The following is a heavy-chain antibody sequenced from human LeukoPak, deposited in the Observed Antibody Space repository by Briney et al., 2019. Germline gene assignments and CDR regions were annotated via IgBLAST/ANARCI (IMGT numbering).Heavy chain of an antibody. CDR3: AKYQTGTGTSYDSSDI. D-gene: IGHD1-7*01. V-gene: IGHV3-11*04. Sequence: PGGSLRLSCTGSGFTFNDYYMSWVRQAPGKGLEWLSFISAGGYPIYYADSVRGRFTISRDTAKNSLYLQMNSLRVEDTAVYYCAKYQTGTGTSYDSSDIWGQGTLVTVSS. CDR2: ISAGGYPI. CDR1: GFTFNDYY. J-gene: IGHJ3*02.